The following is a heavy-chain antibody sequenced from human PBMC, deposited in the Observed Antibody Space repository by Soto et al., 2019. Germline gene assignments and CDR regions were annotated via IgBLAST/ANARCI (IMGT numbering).Heavy chain of an antibody. CDR3: ARSYCGANCRVPTNDY. V-gene: IGHV3-7*01. CDR2: IKQDGSEK. CDR1: GFTFSSYW. D-gene: IGHD2-21*01. Sequence: GGSLRLSCAASGFTFSSYWMSWVRQAPGKGLEWVANIKQDGSEKYYVDSLKGRFIISRDNAKNSLYLQMNSLRAEDTAVYYCARSYCGANCRVPTNDYWGQGTLVTVSS. J-gene: IGHJ4*02.